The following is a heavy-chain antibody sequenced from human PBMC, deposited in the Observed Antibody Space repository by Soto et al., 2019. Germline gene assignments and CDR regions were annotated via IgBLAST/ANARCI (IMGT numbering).Heavy chain of an antibody. CDR2: FYNGGTT. V-gene: IGHV4-59*12. CDR1: GGSISTYY. Sequence: PSETLSLTCTVSGGSISTYYWIRIRQPPGKGLEWIGVFYNGGTTNYSPSLKSRVTISVDTSKNQFSLKLSSVTAADTAVYYCARDQLEGNWFDPWGQGTLVTVPQ. J-gene: IGHJ5*02. CDR3: ARDQLEGNWFDP. D-gene: IGHD1-1*01.